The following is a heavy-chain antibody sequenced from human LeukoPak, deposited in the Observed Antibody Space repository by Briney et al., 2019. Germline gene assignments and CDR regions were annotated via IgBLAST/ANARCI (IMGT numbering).Heavy chain of an antibody. CDR1: GFTFSSYW. D-gene: IGHD4-17*01. CDR2: IKSDGSST. V-gene: IGHV3-74*01. Sequence: PGGSLRLSCAASGFTFSSYWIHWVRQAPGKGLVWVSRIKSDGSSTSYADSVKGRFTISRDNAKNTLYLQMNSLRAEDTAVYYCAKGLLRGNWFDPWGQGTLVTVSS. J-gene: IGHJ5*02. CDR3: AKGLLRGNWFDP.